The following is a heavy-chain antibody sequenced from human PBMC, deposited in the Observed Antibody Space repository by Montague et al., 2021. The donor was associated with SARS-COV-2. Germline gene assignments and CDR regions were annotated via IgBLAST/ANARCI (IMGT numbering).Heavy chain of an antibody. V-gene: IGHV3-74*01. Sequence: SLRLSFAASGFTFRSHWMHWVRQVPEKGLVWVSRIDNDGSSTNYVDSVKGRFTISRDNAKNTLDLQMNSLRVEDTAVYYCARGVGITIFGDLSLEGDYYYSMDVWGQGTVVTVSS. D-gene: IGHD3-3*01. CDR2: IDNDGSST. J-gene: IGHJ6*02. CDR1: GFTFRSHW. CDR3: ARGVGITIFGDLSLEGDYYYSMDV.